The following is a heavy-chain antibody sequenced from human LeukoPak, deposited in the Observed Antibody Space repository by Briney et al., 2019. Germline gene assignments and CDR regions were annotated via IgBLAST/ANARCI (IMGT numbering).Heavy chain of an antibody. J-gene: IGHJ6*02. V-gene: IGHV1-69*13. CDR3: ARNVYCGGDCSPPFYYYGMDV. CDR2: IIPIFGTA. Sequence: SVKVYCKASGGTFSSYAISWVRQAPGQGLEWMGGIIPIFGTANYAQKFQGGVTITADESTSTAYMELSSLRSEDTAVYYCARNVYCGGDCSPPFYYYGMDVWGQGTTVTVSS. CDR1: GGTFSSYA. D-gene: IGHD2-21*02.